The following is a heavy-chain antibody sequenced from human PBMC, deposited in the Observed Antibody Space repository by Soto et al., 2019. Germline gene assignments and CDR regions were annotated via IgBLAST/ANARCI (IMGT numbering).Heavy chain of an antibody. CDR2: ISSSSSYI. J-gene: IGHJ4*02. CDR3: ASAEGGSGWYYFEY. CDR1: GFTFRSYG. D-gene: IGHD6-19*01. Sequence: EVQLVESGGGLVKPGGSLRLSCAAAGFTFRSYGMHWVRQAPGQGLEWVSSISSSSSYIYYADSVRGRFTISRDNAKNSLYLQMSSLRAEAMAVYYCASAEGGSGWYYFEYWGQGTLVTVSS. V-gene: IGHV3-21*01.